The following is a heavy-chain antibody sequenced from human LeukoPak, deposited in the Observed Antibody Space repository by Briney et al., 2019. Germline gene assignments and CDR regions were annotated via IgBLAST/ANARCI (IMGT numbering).Heavy chain of an antibody. CDR2: IQYDGIDK. CDR3: TKESDAFDI. V-gene: IGHV3-30*02. J-gene: IGHJ3*02. CDR1: TFTFNNYD. Sequence: PGGSLRLSCAASTFTFNNYDMHWVRQAPGKGLEWVAFIQYDGIDKFYVDSVKGRFTISRDNSRNTLYLQMNSLGTEDTAVYYCTKESDAFDIWGQGTMVTVSS.